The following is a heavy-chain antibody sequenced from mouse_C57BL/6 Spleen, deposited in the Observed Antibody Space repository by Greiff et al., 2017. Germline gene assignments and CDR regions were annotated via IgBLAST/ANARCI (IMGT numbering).Heavy chain of an antibody. CDR3: ARSIGHGTYGNYVFDY. D-gene: IGHD2-1*01. CDR1: GYTFTSYW. Sequence: VQLQQPGAELVMPGASVKLSCKASGYTFTSYWMHWVKQRPGQGLEWIGEIDPSDSYTNYNQKFKGKSTLTVDKSSSTAYMQLSSLTSEDSAVYYCARSIGHGTYGNYVFDYWGQGTTLTVSS. V-gene: IGHV1-69*01. CDR2: IDPSDSYT. J-gene: IGHJ2*01.